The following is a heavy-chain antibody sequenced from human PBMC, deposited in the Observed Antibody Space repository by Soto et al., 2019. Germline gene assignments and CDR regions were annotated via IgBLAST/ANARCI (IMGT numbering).Heavy chain of an antibody. J-gene: IGHJ3*02. CDR3: ARDRRERTSGYLDAFDI. Sequence: GGSLRLSCAASGFIVSSNYMTWVRQAPGKGLEWVPVIYSGGRTDHAGSVKGRFTISRDNSKNTMYLQMNSLTAEDTAVYYCARDRRERTSGYLDAFDIWGQGTMVTVSS. CDR2: IYSGGRT. CDR1: GFIVSSNY. V-gene: IGHV3-66*01. D-gene: IGHD3-22*01.